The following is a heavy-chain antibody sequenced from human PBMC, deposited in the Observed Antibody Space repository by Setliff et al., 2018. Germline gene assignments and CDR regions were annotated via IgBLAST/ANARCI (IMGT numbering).Heavy chain of an antibody. CDR2: IYYSGSTS. Sequence: KPSETLSLTCTVSGGSSSSHYWSWIRQHPGKGLEWIGYIYYSGSTSYYNPSLKSRVTISLDTSKNQFSLSLTSVTAEDTAVYYCARMSGFQYIDVWDKGTTVTVSS. CDR1: GGSSSSHY. CDR3: ARMSGFQYIDV. V-gene: IGHV4-59*08. D-gene: IGHD3-3*01. J-gene: IGHJ6*03.